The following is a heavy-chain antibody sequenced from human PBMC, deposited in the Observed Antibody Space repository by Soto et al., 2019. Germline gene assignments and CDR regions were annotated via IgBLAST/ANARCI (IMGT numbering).Heavy chain of an antibody. Sequence: GGSLRLSCVASGFTFSSYALNWVRQAPGRGLEWASAISGSGGTTYYADSVKGRFTISRDNSKNTLFLQMNSLRAEDAAIYYCAKSRKVISTSFDYWGQGSLVAVSS. CDR1: GFTFSSYA. V-gene: IGHV3-23*01. CDR3: AKSRKVISTSFDY. CDR2: ISGSGGTT. D-gene: IGHD3-22*01. J-gene: IGHJ4*02.